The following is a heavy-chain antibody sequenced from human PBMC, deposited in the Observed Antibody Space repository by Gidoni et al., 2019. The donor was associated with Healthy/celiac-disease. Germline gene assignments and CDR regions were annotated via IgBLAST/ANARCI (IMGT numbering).Heavy chain of an antibody. J-gene: IGHJ4*02. CDR3: ARKVGATDPFDY. CDR2: INPNSGGT. D-gene: IGHD1-26*01. Sequence: HVQLVQSGAEVQKPGVSVKVSCKASGYTFTGYYMHWVRQAPGQGLEWMGWINPNSGGTNYAQKFQGRVTMTRDTSISTASMELSRLRSDDTAVYYCARKVGATDPFDYWGQGTLVTVSS. V-gene: IGHV1-2*02. CDR1: GYTFTGYY.